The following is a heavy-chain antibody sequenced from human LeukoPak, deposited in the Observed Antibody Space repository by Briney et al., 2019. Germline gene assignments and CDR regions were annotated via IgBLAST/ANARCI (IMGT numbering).Heavy chain of an antibody. CDR2: ISSSGSTK. Sequence: GGSLRLSCAASGFTFSSYEMNWVRHDPGKGLEWVSYISSSGSTKYYADSVKGRFTISRDNAKKSLYLQMNSLRAEDTAVYYCARGWGEGGQGTLVTVSS. D-gene: IGHD3-10*01. CDR3: ARGWGE. V-gene: IGHV3-48*03. CDR1: GFTFSSYE. J-gene: IGHJ4*02.